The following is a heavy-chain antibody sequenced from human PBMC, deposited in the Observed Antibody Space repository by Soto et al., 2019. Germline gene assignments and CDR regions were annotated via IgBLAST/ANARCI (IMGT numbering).Heavy chain of an antibody. J-gene: IGHJ3*02. CDR2: IIPIFGTA. Sequence: VKVTSEDPGGGFRSYASRWVQQAQRQGLEWMVGIIPIFGTANYAQQFQGRVTITADESTSTAYMELSSLRSEDTAVYYCARERLGYYYDSSGPPDAFDIGGQGTMVTVSS. CDR3: ARERLGYYYDSSGPPDAFDI. CDR1: GGGFRSYA. D-gene: IGHD3-22*01. V-gene: IGHV1-69*01.